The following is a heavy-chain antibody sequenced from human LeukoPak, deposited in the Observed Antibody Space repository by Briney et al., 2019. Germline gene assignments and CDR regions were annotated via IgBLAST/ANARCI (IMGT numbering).Heavy chain of an antibody. CDR2: ISYDGRNK. CDR1: GITFSDYG. V-gene: IGHV3-30*18. CDR3: AKEVGIAAAGRSFFDS. Sequence: PPGRSLRLSCVASGITFSDYGLHWVRRAPGKGLEWVAVISYDGRNKYYLDSVKGRFPISRDNSKNTLYLQMNGLRVEDTAVYYCAKEVGIAAAGRSFFDSWGQGTLVTVSS. D-gene: IGHD6-13*01. J-gene: IGHJ4*02.